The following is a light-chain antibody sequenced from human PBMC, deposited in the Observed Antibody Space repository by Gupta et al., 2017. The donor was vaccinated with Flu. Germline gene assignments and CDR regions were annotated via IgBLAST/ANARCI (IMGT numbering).Light chain of an antibody. CDR2: WAS. Sequence: DIVMTQSPDSLAVSLGERATIHCRSSRSVLYNSNNKNYLAWYQQKPGQPPKLLIYWASTRESGVPDRFSGSGSGTDFTLTNSSLQAEDVAVYYCQQYYATASWTFGQGTKVEIK. J-gene: IGKJ1*01. V-gene: IGKV4-1*01. CDR1: RSVLYNSNNKNY. CDR3: QQYYATASWT.